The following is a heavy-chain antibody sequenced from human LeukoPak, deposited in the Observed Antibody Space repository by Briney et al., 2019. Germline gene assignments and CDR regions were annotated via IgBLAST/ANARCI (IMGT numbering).Heavy chain of an antibody. V-gene: IGHV3-43*01. D-gene: IGHD3-22*01. CDR3: AMILGYSHYYGMDV. Sequence: GGSLRLSCAASGFTFDDYTMHWVRQAPGKGLEWVSLISWDGGSTYYADSVKGRFTISRDNSKNSLYLQMNSLITEDTALYYCAMILGYSHYYGMDVWGQGTTVTVSS. CDR1: GFTFDDYT. J-gene: IGHJ6*02. CDR2: ISWDGGST.